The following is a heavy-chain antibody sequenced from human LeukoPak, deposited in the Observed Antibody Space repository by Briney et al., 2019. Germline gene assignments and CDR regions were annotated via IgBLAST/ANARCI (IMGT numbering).Heavy chain of an antibody. D-gene: IGHD6-6*01. J-gene: IGHJ4*02. V-gene: IGHV3-74*01. CDR1: GFTFSSYW. CDR2: INSDGSST. Sequence: GGSLRLSCAASGFTFSSYWMHSVRQAPGKGLVWVSRINSDGSSTNYADSVKGRFTISRDNAKNTLFLQMSSLRAEDTAVYYCSARSSSEDYWGQGTLVTVSS. CDR3: SARSSSEDY.